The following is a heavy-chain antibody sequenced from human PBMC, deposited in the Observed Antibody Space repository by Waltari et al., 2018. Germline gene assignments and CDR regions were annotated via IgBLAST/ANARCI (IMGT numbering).Heavy chain of an antibody. CDR3: ATAWFRERNFDY. Sequence: QVQLVQSGAEVKKPGSSVKVSCKASGGTFSSYALSWVRQAPGQGLEWMGGFDPEDGETIYAQKFQGRVTMTEDTSTDTAYMELSSLRSEDTAVYYCATAWFRERNFDYWGQGTLVTVSS. J-gene: IGHJ4*02. CDR1: GGTFSSYA. V-gene: IGHV1-24*01. D-gene: IGHD3-10*01. CDR2: FDPEDGET.